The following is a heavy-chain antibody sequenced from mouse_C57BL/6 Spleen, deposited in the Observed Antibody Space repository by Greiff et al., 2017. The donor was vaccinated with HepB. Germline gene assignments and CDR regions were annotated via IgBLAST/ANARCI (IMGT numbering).Heavy chain of an antibody. V-gene: IGHV14-2*01. J-gene: IGHJ4*01. D-gene: IGHD1-1*01. CDR3: ARRATVVAYYAMDY. Sequence: EVKLMESGAELVKPGASVKLSCTASGFNIKDYYMHWVKQRTEQGLEWIGRIDPEDGETKYAPKFQGKATITADTSSNTAYLQLSSLTSEDTAVYYCARRATVVAYYAMDYWGQGTSVTVSS. CDR2: IDPEDGET. CDR1: GFNIKDYY.